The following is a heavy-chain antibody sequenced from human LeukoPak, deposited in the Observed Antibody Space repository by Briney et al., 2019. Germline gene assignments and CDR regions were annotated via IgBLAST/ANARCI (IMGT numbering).Heavy chain of an antibody. D-gene: IGHD2-8*01. V-gene: IGHV3-30*18. Sequence: GRSLRLSCAASGFTFSSYGMHWVRQAPGKGLEWVAVISYDGSNKYYADSVKGRFTISRDNSKNTLYLQMNSLRAEDTAVYYCAKLAYCTNGVCHRGDYWGQGTLVTVSS. CDR1: GFTFSSYG. J-gene: IGHJ4*02. CDR2: ISYDGSNK. CDR3: AKLAYCTNGVCHRGDY.